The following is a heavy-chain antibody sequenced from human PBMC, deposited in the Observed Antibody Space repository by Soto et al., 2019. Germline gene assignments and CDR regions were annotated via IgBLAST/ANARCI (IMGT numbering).Heavy chain of an antibody. CDR1: GGTFSSYA. D-gene: IGHD5-18*01. CDR3: ARVRGYSYGRLDFYYYYGMDV. J-gene: IGHJ6*02. V-gene: IGHV1-69*13. CDR2: IIPIFGTA. Sequence: VASVKVSCKASGGTFSSYAISWVRQAPGQGLEWMGGIIPIFGTANYAQKFQGRVTITADESTSTAYMELSSLRSEDTAVYYCARVRGYSYGRLDFYYYYGMDVWGQGTTVTVSS.